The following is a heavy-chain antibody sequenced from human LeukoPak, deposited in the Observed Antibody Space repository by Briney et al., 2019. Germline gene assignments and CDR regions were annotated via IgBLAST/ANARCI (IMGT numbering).Heavy chain of an antibody. Sequence: GGSLRLSCAASGFTFSSYAMSWVRQAPGKGLEWGSAISGSGGSTYYAGSVKGRFTISRDNSKNTLYLQMNSLRAEDTAVYYCANTIVVVPAANLSWGQGTLVTVSS. J-gene: IGHJ4*02. CDR1: GFTFSSYA. D-gene: IGHD2-2*01. CDR3: ANTIVVVPAANLS. V-gene: IGHV3-23*01. CDR2: ISGSGGST.